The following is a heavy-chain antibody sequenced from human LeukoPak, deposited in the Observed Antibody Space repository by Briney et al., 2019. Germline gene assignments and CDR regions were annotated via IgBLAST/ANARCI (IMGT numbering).Heavy chain of an antibody. CDR1: GFTFSNYV. CDR3: ASTPANFGDATDVGY. J-gene: IGHJ4*02. V-gene: IGHV3-23*01. Sequence: GGSLRLSCAASGFTFSNYVMIWVRQAPGKGLEWVSGITASGDSTYYGDSVKGRFTMSRDNSKNTVYLQMNSLRAEDTAVYYCASTPANFGDATDVGYWGQGTLVTVSS. D-gene: IGHD3-10*01. CDR2: ITASGDST.